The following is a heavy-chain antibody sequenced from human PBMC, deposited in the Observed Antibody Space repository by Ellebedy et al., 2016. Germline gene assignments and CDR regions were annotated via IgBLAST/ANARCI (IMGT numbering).Heavy chain of an antibody. D-gene: IGHD6-19*01. CDR3: AKDTGWGSSGWDEGGFDH. CDR1: GFTFDDYA. V-gene: IGHV3-9*01. J-gene: IGHJ4*02. CDR2: MSWNGGTT. Sequence: GGSLRLSCAASGFTFDDYAMHWVRQAPGKGLEWVSGMSWNGGTTGYVDSVKGRFTISRDNAKNSLYLQMNSLRAEDTALYYCAKDTGWGSSGWDEGGFDHWGQGTLVTVSS.